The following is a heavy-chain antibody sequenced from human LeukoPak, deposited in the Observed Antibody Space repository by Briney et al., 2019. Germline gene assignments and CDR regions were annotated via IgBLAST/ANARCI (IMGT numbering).Heavy chain of an antibody. D-gene: IGHD5-18*01. V-gene: IGHV4-39*07. CDR3: ARVQLYYYYYMDV. Sequence: PSETLSLTCTVSGGSISSSSYYWGWIRQPPGKGLEWIGSIYYSGSTYYNPSLKSRVTISVDTSKNQFSLKLSSVTAADTAVYYCARVQLYYYYYMDVWGKGTTVTVSS. CDR2: IYYSGST. CDR1: GGSISSSSYY. J-gene: IGHJ6*03.